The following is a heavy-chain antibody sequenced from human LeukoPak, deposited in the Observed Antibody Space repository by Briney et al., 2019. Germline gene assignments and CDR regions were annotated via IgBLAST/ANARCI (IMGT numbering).Heavy chain of an antibody. CDR3: ARGAKFCSGDNCYSPFDY. J-gene: IGHJ4*02. D-gene: IGHD2-15*01. Sequence: ASVKVSCKASGYTFNDHYMHWVRHAPGQGLEWVGWINPKSDGTNFAQKFLGRVTMTRDTSISTAYMELSRLRSDDTAVYYCARGAKFCSGDNCYSPFDYWGQGTLVTVSS. CDR2: INPKSDGT. V-gene: IGHV1-2*02. CDR1: GYTFNDHY.